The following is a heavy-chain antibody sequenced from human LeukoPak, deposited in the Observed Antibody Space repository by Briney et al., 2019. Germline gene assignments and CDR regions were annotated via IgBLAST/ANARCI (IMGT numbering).Heavy chain of an antibody. V-gene: IGHV1-2*02. CDR1: GYSFTDYY. Sequence: ASVKVSCKTSGYSFTDYYIHWVRQAPGQGLEWMGWINTKSGRTSSARKFQGRVTMTRDPSINAVYMDMTWLTSDDAPIYFFARADFIDAGPYLIDLWGQGTLVTVSP. J-gene: IGHJ5*02. D-gene: IGHD3-16*02. CDR3: ARADFIDAGPYLIDL. CDR2: INTKSGRT.